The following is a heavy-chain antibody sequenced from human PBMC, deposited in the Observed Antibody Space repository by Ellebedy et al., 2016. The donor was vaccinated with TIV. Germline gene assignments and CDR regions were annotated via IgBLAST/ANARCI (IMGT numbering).Heavy chain of an antibody. D-gene: IGHD2-21*01. V-gene: IGHV4-39*07. J-gene: IGHJ6*02. CDR1: GFTFSSHW. CDR3: ARDGVRQGMDV. CDR2: IHYSGST. Sequence: MPGGSLRLSCGASGFTFSSHWMSWVRQPPGKGLEWIGSIHYSGSTYYNPSLKSRVTISVDTSKNQFSLKLSSLTAADTAVYYCARDGVRQGMDVWGQGTTVTASS.